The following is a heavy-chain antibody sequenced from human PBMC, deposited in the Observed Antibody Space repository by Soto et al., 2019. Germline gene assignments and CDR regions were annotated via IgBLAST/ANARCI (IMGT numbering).Heavy chain of an antibody. CDR3: ASRSSGWYFDY. J-gene: IGHJ4*02. CDR1: GFTFSSYA. V-gene: IGHV3-23*01. CDR2: ISGSGGST. Sequence: EVQLLESGGGLVQRGGSLRLSCAASGFTFSSYAMNWVRQAPGKGLEWVSVISGSGGSTYYADSVKGRFTISRDNSKNTLYLQMNTRRAEDTAVYYCASRSSGWYFDYWGQGTLVTVSS. D-gene: IGHD6-19*01.